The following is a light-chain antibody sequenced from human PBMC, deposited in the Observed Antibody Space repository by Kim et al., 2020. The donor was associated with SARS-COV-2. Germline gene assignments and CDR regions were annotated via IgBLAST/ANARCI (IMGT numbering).Light chain of an antibody. V-gene: IGKV3-20*01. CDR2: GAT. CDR1: QSVSTS. J-gene: IGKJ4*01. CDR3: QQYGSSPLT. Sequence: LSPGERATLSCRASQSVSTSLAGYQHKSGQAPRLLIFGATNRASGIPDRFSGSGSGTDFTLTISRLEPEDFALYYCQQYGSSPLTFGGGTKVDIK.